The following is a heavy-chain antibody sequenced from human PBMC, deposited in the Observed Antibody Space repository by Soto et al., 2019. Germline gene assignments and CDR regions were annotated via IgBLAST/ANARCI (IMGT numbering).Heavy chain of an antibody. CDR1: GYTFTSYY. Sequence: QVQLVQSGAEVKKPGASVKVSCKASGYTFTSYYMHWVRLAPGQGLEWMGIINPDGGGTSYAQQFQGRVIMTRETSTSTVYMEMSSLRSEDTAVYYCAVGGNYLSMDVWGQGTTVTVSS. V-gene: IGHV1-46*01. CDR3: AVGGNYLSMDV. CDR2: INPDGGGT. J-gene: IGHJ6*02. D-gene: IGHD4-4*01.